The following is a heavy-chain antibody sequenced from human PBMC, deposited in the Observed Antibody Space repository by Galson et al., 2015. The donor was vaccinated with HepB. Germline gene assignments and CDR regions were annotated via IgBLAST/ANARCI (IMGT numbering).Heavy chain of an antibody. J-gene: IGHJ6*02. CDR3: ARHVGRTGADGMDV. D-gene: IGHD3-10*01. Sequence: SETLSLTCTVSGGSISISSYYWGWIRQPPGKGLEWIGSIYYSGSTYYNPSLKSRVTISVDTSKNQFSLKLSSVTAADTAVYYCARHVGRTGADGMDVWGQGTTVTVSS. CDR1: GGSISISSYY. CDR2: IYYSGST. V-gene: IGHV4-39*01.